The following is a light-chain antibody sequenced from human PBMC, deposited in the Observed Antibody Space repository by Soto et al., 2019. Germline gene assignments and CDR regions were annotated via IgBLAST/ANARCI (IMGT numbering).Light chain of an antibody. V-gene: IGLV1-40*01. J-gene: IGLJ1*01. CDR3: QSHDSSLSGYV. Sequence: QSVLTQPPSVSGAPGQSVTSSCTGSSSNIGAGYDVHWYQQLPGTAPKLLIYGNIKRPSGVPDRFSASKSGTSASLAITGLQPEDEADYYCQSHDSSLSGYVFGTGTKVTVL. CDR1: SSNIGAGYD. CDR2: GNI.